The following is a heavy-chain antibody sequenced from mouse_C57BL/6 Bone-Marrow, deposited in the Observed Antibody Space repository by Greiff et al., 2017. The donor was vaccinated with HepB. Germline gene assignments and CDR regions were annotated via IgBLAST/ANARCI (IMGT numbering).Heavy chain of an antibody. J-gene: IGHJ3*01. CDR2: IDPEDGDT. CDR3: TTNGWLLAWFAY. CDR1: GFNIKDYY. D-gene: IGHD2-3*01. Sequence: EVQLQQSGAELVRPGASVKLSCTASGFNIKDYYMHWVKQRPEQGLEWIGRIDPEDGDTEYAPKFQGKATMTADTSSNTAYLQLSSLTSEDTAVYYCTTNGWLLAWFAYWGQGTLVTVSA. V-gene: IGHV14-1*01.